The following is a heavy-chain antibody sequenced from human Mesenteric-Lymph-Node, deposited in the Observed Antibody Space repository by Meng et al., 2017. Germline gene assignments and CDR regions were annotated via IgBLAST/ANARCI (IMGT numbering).Heavy chain of an antibody. CDR2: IYHSGIT. CDR3: ASAAEAAEYFQH. CDR1: GGALSVNY. J-gene: IGHJ1*01. Sequence: GAGWLRPCAALSLTCSLLGGALSVNYWIWIRHPTAKGLEWIGEIYHSGITNYNPSLKSRVCISVDTCKNQFSLKLSSVTAVDTAVYYCASAAEAAEYFQHWGQGTLVTVSS. V-gene: IGHV4-34*01. D-gene: IGHD1-14*01.